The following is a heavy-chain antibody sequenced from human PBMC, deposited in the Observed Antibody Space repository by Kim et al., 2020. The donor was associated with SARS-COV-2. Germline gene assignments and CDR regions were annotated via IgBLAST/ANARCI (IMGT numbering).Heavy chain of an antibody. CDR1: GGTFSSYA. J-gene: IGHJ6*02. D-gene: IGHD2-2*02. CDR2: IIPIFGTA. Sequence: SVKVSCKASGGTFSSYAISWVRQAPGQGLEWMGGIIPIFGTANYAQKFQGRVTITADESTSTAYMELSSLRSEDTAVYYCARDHEKEFAQLLYPNYYYYGMDVWGQGTTVTVSS. V-gene: IGHV1-69*13. CDR3: ARDHEKEFAQLLYPNYYYYGMDV.